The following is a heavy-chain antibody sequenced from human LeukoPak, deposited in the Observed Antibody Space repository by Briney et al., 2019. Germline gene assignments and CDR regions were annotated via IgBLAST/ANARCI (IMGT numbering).Heavy chain of an antibody. Sequence: GGSLRLSCAASGFTFSNYWMHWVRQAPGKGLVWVSRINSDGSSTSYADSVKGRFTISRDNAKNTLYLQMNSLRAEDTAVYYCARGLSYYGSGSYSPCMGYYYYGMDVWGQGTTVTVSS. V-gene: IGHV3-74*01. CDR1: GFTFSNYW. CDR2: INSDGSST. D-gene: IGHD3-10*01. CDR3: ARGLSYYGSGSYSPCMGYYYYGMDV. J-gene: IGHJ6*02.